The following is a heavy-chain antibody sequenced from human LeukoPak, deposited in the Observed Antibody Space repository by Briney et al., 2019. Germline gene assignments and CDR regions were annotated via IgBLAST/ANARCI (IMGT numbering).Heavy chain of an antibody. Sequence: SETLSLTCTVSGGSISSGSYYWSWIRQPAGKGLEWIGRIYTSGSTNYNPSLKSRVTISVDTSKNQFSLKLSSVTAADTAVYYCARVDILTGYSSYGYYYMDVWGKGPTVTVSS. CDR2: IYTSGST. CDR1: GGSISSGSYY. J-gene: IGHJ6*03. CDR3: ARVDILTGYSSYGYYYMDV. D-gene: IGHD3-9*01. V-gene: IGHV4-61*02.